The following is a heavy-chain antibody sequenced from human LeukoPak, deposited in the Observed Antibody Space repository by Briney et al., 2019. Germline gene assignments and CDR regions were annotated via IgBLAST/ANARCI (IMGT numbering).Heavy chain of an antibody. CDR2: INPNSGGT. J-gene: IGHJ6*02. V-gene: IGHV1-2*02. Sequence: GASVKVSCKASGYTFTGYYMHWVRQAPGQGLEWMGWINPNSGGTNYAQKFQGRVTMTRNTSISTAYMELSSLRSEDTAVYYCFITYYYYGMDVWGQGTTVTVSS. CDR1: GYTFTGYY. D-gene: IGHD3-10*01. CDR3: FITYYYYGMDV.